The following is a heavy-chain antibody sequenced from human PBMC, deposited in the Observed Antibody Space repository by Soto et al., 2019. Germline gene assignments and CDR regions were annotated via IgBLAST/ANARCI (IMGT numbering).Heavy chain of an antibody. CDR1: GFIFSSYE. Sequence: GGSLRLSCAASGFIFSSYEINWVRQAPGKGLEWVSYISSSGTTIYYADSVKGRFTISRDNAKNSLYLQMNSLRAEDTAVYYCARDPAPSGWYDYWGQGTQVTVSS. CDR3: ARDPAPSGWYDY. V-gene: IGHV3-48*03. J-gene: IGHJ4*02. D-gene: IGHD6-19*01. CDR2: ISSSGTTI.